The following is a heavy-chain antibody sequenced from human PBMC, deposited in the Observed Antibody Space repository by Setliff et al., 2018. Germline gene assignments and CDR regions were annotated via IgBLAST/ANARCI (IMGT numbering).Heavy chain of an antibody. V-gene: IGHV4-39*07. J-gene: IGHJ6*03. CDR3: ARVGLGPGGYYYYMDV. CDR1: GASINSSTFF. CDR2: IYYSGTT. Sequence: PSETLSLTCIVSGASINSSTFFWGWIRQPPGKGLEWIGSIYYSGTTYYNPSVRSRVTISVDTSKNQFSLKLSSVTAADTAVYYCARVGLGPGGYYYYMDVWGKGTTVTVSS. D-gene: IGHD6-19*01.